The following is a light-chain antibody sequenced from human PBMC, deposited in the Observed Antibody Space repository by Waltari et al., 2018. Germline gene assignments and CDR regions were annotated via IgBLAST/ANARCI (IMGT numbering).Light chain of an antibody. J-gene: IGLJ7*01. CDR2: ERS. V-gene: IGLV1-51*02. CDR1: SSNIGNNY. CDR3: GTWDSSLSGAV. Sequence: QSVLTQPPSVSAAPGQRVTISCSGGSSNIGNNYVSWYRQFPGTAPKLLIYERSDRHPGIPGRFSGSESGTSATLDITGLQAGDEADYYCGTWDSSLSGAVFGGGTHLTVL.